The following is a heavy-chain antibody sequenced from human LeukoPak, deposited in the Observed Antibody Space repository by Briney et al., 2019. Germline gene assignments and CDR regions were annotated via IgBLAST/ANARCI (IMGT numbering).Heavy chain of an antibody. Sequence: GGSLRLSCAASGFTFSSYAIHWVRQAPGKGLEYVAGISSNGGSTFYPNSVKGRFIVSRDNSKHTLFLQMGSLRTEDLAMYYCARRAPGFSSGWLDYWGQGTPVTVSS. J-gene: IGHJ4*02. CDR2: ISSNGGST. D-gene: IGHD6-19*01. CDR3: ARRAPGFSSGWLDY. V-gene: IGHV3-64*01. CDR1: GFTFSSYA.